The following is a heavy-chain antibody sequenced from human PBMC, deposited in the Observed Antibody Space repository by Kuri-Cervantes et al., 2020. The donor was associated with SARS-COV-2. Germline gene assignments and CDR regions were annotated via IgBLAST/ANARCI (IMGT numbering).Heavy chain of an antibody. V-gene: IGHV4-38-2*01. J-gene: IGHJ6*03. D-gene: IGHD5-18*01. Sequence: SQTLSLTCAVSGYSISSGYYWGWIRQPPGKGLEWIGSIYHSGSTNYNPSLKSRVTISVDTSKNQFSLKLSSVTAADTAVYYCASRGGYSYGYPPTDYYMDVWGKGTTVTVSS. CDR2: IYHSGST. CDR1: GYSISSGYY. CDR3: ASRGGYSYGYPPTDYYMDV.